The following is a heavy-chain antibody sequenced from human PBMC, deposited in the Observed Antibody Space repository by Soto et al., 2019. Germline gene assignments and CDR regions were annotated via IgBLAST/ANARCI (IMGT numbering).Heavy chain of an antibody. J-gene: IGHJ6*02. Sequence: NPSETLSLTCTVSGGSISSYYWSWIRQPPGKGLEWIGYIYYSGSTNYNPSLKSRVTISVDTSKNQFSLKLSSVTAADTAVYYCARDLSGAVAGPYGMDVWGQGTTVTV. D-gene: IGHD6-19*01. CDR1: GGSISSYY. V-gene: IGHV4-59*01. CDR3: ARDLSGAVAGPYGMDV. CDR2: IYYSGST.